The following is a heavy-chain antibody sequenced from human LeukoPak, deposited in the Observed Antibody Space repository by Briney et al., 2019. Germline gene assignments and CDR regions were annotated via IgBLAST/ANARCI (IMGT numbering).Heavy chain of an antibody. D-gene: IGHD2/OR15-2a*01. Sequence: GGSLRLSCAASGFTFNNFEMNWVRQAPGKGLEWVANIKPDGSEKYYVDSVKGRFTISRDNAKNSLYLQMNGLRAEDTAVYYCARDGRTFPHWGQGTLVTVSS. CDR1: GFTFNNFE. V-gene: IGHV3-7*04. J-gene: IGHJ4*02. CDR3: ARDGRTFPH. CDR2: IKPDGSEK.